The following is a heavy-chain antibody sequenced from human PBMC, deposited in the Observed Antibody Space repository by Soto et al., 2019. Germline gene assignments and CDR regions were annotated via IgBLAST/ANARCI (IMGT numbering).Heavy chain of an antibody. D-gene: IGHD3-22*01. CDR1: GFTFSDHY. CDR2: CRNKPNSYTT. V-gene: IGHV3-72*01. J-gene: IGHJ3*02. Sequence: EVPLVESGGGLVQPGGSLSLSCAASGFTFSDHYMDWVRQAPGKGLEWVGRCRNKPNSYTTQYAASVNGRFTISSDDSKNALYQHINGLKTDDTAVYYCTGISATYYDDSSFDIWGNGIMVTVSS. CDR3: TGISATYYDDSSFDI.